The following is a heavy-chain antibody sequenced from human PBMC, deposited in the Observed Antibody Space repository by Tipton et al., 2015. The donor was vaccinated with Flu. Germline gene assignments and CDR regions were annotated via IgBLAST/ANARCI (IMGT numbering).Heavy chain of an antibody. D-gene: IGHD3-16*01. CDR2: IYYSGST. J-gene: IGHJ4*02. V-gene: IGHV4-59*08. CDR1: GGSISSYY. CDR3: ASDLIRDNYSYGNYFDF. Sequence: TLSLTCTVSGGSISSYYWSWIRHPPGKGLEWIGYIYYSGSTIYNPSLKSRVTISVDTSKNQFSLNLRFVTAADTAVYFCASDLIRDNYSYGNYFDFWGQGTLVTVSS.